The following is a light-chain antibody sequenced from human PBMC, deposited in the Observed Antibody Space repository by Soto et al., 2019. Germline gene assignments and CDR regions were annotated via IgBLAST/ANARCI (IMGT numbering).Light chain of an antibody. CDR1: QSISNC. J-gene: IGKJ4*01. V-gene: IGKV1-5*01. CDR3: QQANSCPLT. Sequence: DIQMTKSPSTLSAYVGDRGTITCRASQSISNCLAWYQLRPGKAPKLLIYDASTLESGVPSRFSGSGSGTEFTLTINSLQPEDFATYYCQQANSCPLTLGGGTKVDIK. CDR2: DAS.